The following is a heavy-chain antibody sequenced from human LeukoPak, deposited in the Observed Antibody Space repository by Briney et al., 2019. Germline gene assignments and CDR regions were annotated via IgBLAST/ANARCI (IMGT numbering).Heavy chain of an antibody. CDR3: ARVPTMVRGVIASGWFDP. J-gene: IGHJ5*02. CDR2: IYYSGNT. Sequence: SETLSLTCTVSGDSISSSSSYWGWIRQPPGKGLEWIGSIYYSGNTYYNTSLKSRVTISVDTSKNQFSLKLNSVTAADTAVYYCARVPTMVRGVIASGWFDPWGQGTLVTVSS. CDR1: GDSISSSSSY. D-gene: IGHD3-10*01. V-gene: IGHV4-39*07.